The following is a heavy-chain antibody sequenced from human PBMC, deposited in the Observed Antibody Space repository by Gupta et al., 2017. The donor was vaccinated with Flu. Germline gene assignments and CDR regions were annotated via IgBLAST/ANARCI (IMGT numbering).Heavy chain of an antibody. J-gene: IGHJ6*03. Sequence: EVRLVESGGGLVQPGGSLTLSCAASGFTFSHFWMTLVRQAPGKGLEWVANIKADGSETYYVDSVKGRFTISRDNAKNSLYLQMNSLRAEDTALYYCARDFSNYFYYIDVWGKGTTVTVSS. V-gene: IGHV3-7*01. CDR2: IKADGSET. CDR3: ARDFSNYFYYIDV. CDR1: GFTFSHFW. D-gene: IGHD6-13*01.